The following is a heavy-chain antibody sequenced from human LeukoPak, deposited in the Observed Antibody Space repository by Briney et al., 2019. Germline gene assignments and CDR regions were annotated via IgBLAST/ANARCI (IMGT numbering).Heavy chain of an antibody. D-gene: IGHD2-15*01. CDR2: IRCDGSNK. CDR3: ASAANRPFDY. J-gene: IGHJ4*02. CDR1: GFTFSSYD. Sequence: GGSLRLSCAASGFTFSSYDMHWVRQAPGKGLEWVAFIRCDGSNKYYADSVKGRFTISRDNSKNTLYLQMNSLRAEDTAVYYCASAANRPFDYWGQGTLVTVSS. V-gene: IGHV3-30*02.